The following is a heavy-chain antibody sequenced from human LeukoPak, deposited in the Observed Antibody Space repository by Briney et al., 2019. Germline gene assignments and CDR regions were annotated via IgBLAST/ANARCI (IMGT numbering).Heavy chain of an antibody. CDR1: GDSISSYY. CDR2: IYHSGNT. Sequence: SETLSLTCTVSGDSISSYYWSWIRQPPGKGPEWIGYIYHSGNTNSNPSLKSRVTISVDTTKNQFSLKLSSVTAADTAVYYCARSIIVVVAAGALDIWGQGTMVTVSS. V-gene: IGHV4-59*08. CDR3: ARSIIVVVAAGALDI. J-gene: IGHJ3*02. D-gene: IGHD2-21*02.